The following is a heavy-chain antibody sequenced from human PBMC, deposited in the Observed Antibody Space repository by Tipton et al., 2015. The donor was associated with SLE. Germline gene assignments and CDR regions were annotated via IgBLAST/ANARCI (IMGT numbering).Heavy chain of an antibody. CDR2: VYDSGST. D-gene: IGHD2-15*01. Sequence: TLSLTCTVYGGSMIAYSWSWIRHSPGKGLEWIGCVYDSGSTNYNPSLKSRVTVSIDTSKNQFSLTLGSVTAADTALYYCAKFYCRGSSCCGSCGMDVWGQGTTVTVSS. V-gene: IGHV4-59*08. CDR1: GGSMIAYS. CDR3: AKFYCRGSSCCGSCGMDV. J-gene: IGHJ6*02.